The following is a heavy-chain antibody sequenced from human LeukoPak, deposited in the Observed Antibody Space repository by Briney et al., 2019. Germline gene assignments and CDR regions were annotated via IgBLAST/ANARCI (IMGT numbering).Heavy chain of an antibody. V-gene: IGHV3-30-3*01. CDR3: ARCLGGVILDSPMDV. D-gene: IGHD3-3*01. CDR2: MSYDGSNK. CDR1: GFTFSSYA. J-gene: IGHJ6*02. Sequence: GGSLRLSCAASGFTFSSYAIHWVRQAPGKGLEWVAIMSYDGSNKYYADSVKGRFTISRDNSKNTLYLQMNSLRVEDTAVYYRARCLGGVILDSPMDVWGQGTTVTVSS.